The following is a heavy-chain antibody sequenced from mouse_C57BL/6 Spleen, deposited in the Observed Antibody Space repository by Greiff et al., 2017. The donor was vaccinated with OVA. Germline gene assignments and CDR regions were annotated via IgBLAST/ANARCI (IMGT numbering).Heavy chain of an antibody. V-gene: IGHV5-12*01. J-gene: IGHJ1*03. D-gene: IGHD2-4*01. CDR3: ARPQYDYAWYFDV. CDR2: ISNGGGST. CDR1: GFTFSDYY. Sequence: EVQGVESGGGLVQPGGSLKLSCAASGFTFSDYYMYWVRQTPEKRLEWVAYISNGGGSTYYPDTVKGRFTISRDNAKNTLYLQMSRLKSEDTAMYYCARPQYDYAWYFDVWGTGTTVTVSS.